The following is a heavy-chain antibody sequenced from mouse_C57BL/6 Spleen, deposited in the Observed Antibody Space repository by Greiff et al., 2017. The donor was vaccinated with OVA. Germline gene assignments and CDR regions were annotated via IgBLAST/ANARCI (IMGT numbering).Heavy chain of an antibody. Sequence: EVNLVESEGGLVQPGSSMKLSCTASGFTFSDYYMAWVRQVPEKGLEWVANINYDGSSTYYLDSLKSRFIISRDNAKNILYLQMSSLKSEDTATYYCARDRDYGFDYWGQGTTLTVSS. CDR2: INYDGSST. CDR1: GFTFSDYY. V-gene: IGHV5-16*01. J-gene: IGHJ2*01. D-gene: IGHD2-4*01. CDR3: ARDRDYGFDY.